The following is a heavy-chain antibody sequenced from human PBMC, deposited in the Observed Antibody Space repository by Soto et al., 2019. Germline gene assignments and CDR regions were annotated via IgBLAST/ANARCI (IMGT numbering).Heavy chain of an antibody. V-gene: IGHV4-30-4*01. D-gene: IGHD3-16*01. CDR2: IYNSGST. CDR3: ARARGITPPYYDYHGMDV. Sequence: QVQLQESGPGLVKPSQTLSLTCTVSGGSISSGDYYWSWIRQPPGKGLEWIGYIYNSGSTYYDPSHLSSTTVSVDTYKSQFSLKLSSVTSADTAVYYCARARGITPPYYDYHGMDVWGQGTTVTVSS. J-gene: IGHJ6*02. CDR1: GGSISSGDYY.